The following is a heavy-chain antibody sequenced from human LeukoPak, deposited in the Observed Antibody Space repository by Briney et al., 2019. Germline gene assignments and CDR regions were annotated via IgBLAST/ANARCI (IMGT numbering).Heavy chain of an antibody. CDR1: GYTFASYG. CDR2: ISAYNGNT. Sequence: GASVKVSCKASGYTFASYGISWVRQAPGQGLEWMGWISAYNGNTNYAQKFQGRVTMTRNTSISTAYMELSSLRSEDTAVYYCARDSCSSTSCYANWFDPWGQGTLVTVSS. CDR3: ARDSCSSTSCYANWFDP. J-gene: IGHJ5*02. D-gene: IGHD2-2*01. V-gene: IGHV1-18*01.